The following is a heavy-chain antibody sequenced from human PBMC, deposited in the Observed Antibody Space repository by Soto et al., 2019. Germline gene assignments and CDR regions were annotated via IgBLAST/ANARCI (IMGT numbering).Heavy chain of an antibody. J-gene: IGHJ5*02. V-gene: IGHV3-74*01. D-gene: IGHD3-3*02. CDR3: ATVATHSYNWVDP. CDR2: INADGTTT. CDR1: RFTFSTYW. Sequence: EVHLVESGGGLVQPGGSLRLSCAASRFTFSTYWMHWVRQAPGKGLVWVSRINADGTTTTYADSVKGRFTISRDNAKNTLYLQMNSLRAEDTAVYFCATVATHSYNWVDPWGQGTLVTISS.